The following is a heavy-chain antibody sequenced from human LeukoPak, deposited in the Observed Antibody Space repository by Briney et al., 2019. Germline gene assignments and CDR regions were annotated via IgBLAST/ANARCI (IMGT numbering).Heavy chain of an antibody. J-gene: IGHJ6*03. Sequence: ASVKVSCKASGYTFTSYDINWVRQATGQGLEWMGRMNPNSGNTDYAQKFQGRVSMTRDTSISTAYMELSGLRSEDTAIYCCARVPGDDFWSGYPNYYYYMDVWGKGTTVTVSS. D-gene: IGHD3-3*01. CDR3: ARVPGDDFWSGYPNYYYYMDV. CDR2: MNPNSGNT. CDR1: GYTFTSYD. V-gene: IGHV1-8*01.